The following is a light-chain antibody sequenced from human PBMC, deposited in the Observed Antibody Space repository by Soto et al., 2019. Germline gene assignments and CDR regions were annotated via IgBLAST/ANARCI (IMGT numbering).Light chain of an antibody. J-gene: IGKJ3*01. Sequence: EVVLTQSPATLSLSPGERATLSCRASQSVGIYLAWYQQRPGQAPRLLIYDASNRATGIPARFSGSGSGTDFTLTISNLEPGDFAVYYCQHRRTFGPGTKVDVK. CDR3: QHRRT. CDR2: DAS. CDR1: QSVGIY. V-gene: IGKV3-11*01.